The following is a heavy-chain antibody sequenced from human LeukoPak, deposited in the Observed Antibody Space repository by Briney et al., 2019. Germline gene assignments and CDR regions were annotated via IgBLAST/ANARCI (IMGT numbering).Heavy chain of an antibody. CDR2: IGGSDGRT. V-gene: IGHV3-23*01. D-gene: IGHD3-22*01. CDR3: AKDSSSYDWGYMDI. CDR1: GFTFSTYA. Sequence: GGSLRLSCAASGFTFSTYAMSWVRQAPGKGLEWVSLIGGSDGRTRYADSVKGRFTISRDNSKNTLYLEMNSLRAEDTAVYYCAKDSSSYDWGYMDIWGKGTTVTISS. J-gene: IGHJ6*03.